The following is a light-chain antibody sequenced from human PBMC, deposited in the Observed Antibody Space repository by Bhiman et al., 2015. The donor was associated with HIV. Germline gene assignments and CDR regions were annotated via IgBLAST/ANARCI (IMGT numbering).Light chain of an antibody. CDR3: QAWDITFPL. Sequence: SYELTQPPSMSVSPGQTARITCSGDALPKQYAYWYQQKPGQAPILIMYKDTERPSGIPARFSGSNSGSTASLTISGTQATDEADYYCQAWDITFPLFGGGTKLTVL. CDR1: ALPKQY. J-gene: IGLJ3*02. CDR2: KDT. V-gene: IGLV3-25*02.